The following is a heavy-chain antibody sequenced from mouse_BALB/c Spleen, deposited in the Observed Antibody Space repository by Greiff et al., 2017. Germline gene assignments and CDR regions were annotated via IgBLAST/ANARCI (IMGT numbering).Heavy chain of an antibody. CDR2: ISDGGSYT. J-gene: IGHJ3*01. D-gene: IGHD2-4*01. V-gene: IGHV5-4*02. CDR1: GFTFSDYY. CDR3: ARDHYYDYDGAWFAY. Sequence: EVKVEESGGGLVKPGGSLKLSCAASGFTFSDYYMYWVRQTPEKRLEWVATISDGGSYTYYPDSVKGRFTISRANAKNNLYLQMSSLKSEDTAMYYCARDHYYDYDGAWFAYWGQGTLVTVSA.